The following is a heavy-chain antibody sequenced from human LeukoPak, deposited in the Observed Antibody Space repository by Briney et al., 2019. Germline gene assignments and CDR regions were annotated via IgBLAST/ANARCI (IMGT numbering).Heavy chain of an antibody. Sequence: KTSETLSLTCTVSGGSVSSGGYNWSWIRQHPGKGLEWIGYIYYSGSTYYNPSLKSRVTISVDTSKNQFSLKLSSVTAADTAVYYCACSRRFDPWGQGTLVTVSS. D-gene: IGHD1-14*01. CDR2: IYYSGST. V-gene: IGHV4-31*03. CDR1: GGSVSSGGYN. CDR3: ACSRRFDP. J-gene: IGHJ5*02.